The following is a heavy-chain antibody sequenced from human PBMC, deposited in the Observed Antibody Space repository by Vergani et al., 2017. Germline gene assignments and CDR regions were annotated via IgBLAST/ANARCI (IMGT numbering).Heavy chain of an antibody. CDR1: GGTFSSYA. V-gene: IGHV1-69*18. Sequence: QVQLVQSGAEVKKPGSSVKVSCKASGGTFSSYAISWVRQAPGQGLEWMGRIIPIFGTANYAQKVQGRVTITADESTSTAYMELSSLRSEDTAVYYCARSPITIFGVVVLSNDAFDIWGQGTMVTVSS. CDR2: IIPIFGTA. J-gene: IGHJ3*02. D-gene: IGHD3-3*01. CDR3: ARSPITIFGVVVLSNDAFDI.